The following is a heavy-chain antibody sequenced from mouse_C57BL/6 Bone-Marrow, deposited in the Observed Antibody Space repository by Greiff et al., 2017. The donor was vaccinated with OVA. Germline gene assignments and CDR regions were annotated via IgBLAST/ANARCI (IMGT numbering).Heavy chain of an antibody. CDR1: GYTFTDYE. V-gene: IGHV1-15*01. CDR3: ARGYSNYYAMDY. CDR2: IDPETGGT. D-gene: IGHD2-5*01. Sequence: QVHVKQSGAELVRPGASVTLSCKASGYTFTDYEMHWVKQTPVHGLEWIGAIDPETGGTAYNQKFKGKAILTADTSSSTAYLELRSLTSDSSAVDYCARGYSNYYAMDYGGRGNAVTVTA. J-gene: IGHJ4*01.